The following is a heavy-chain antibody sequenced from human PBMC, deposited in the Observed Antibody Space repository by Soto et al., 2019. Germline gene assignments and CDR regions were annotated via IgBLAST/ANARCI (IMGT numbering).Heavy chain of an antibody. CDR2: IYYSGST. J-gene: IGHJ4*02. V-gene: IGHV4-30-4*01. CDR3: ARAEVTGTTVDLDY. CDR1: GGSISSGDYY. D-gene: IGHD1-7*01. Sequence: QVQLQESGPGLVKPSQTLSLTCTVSGGSISSGDYYWSWIRQPPGKGLEWIGYIYYSGSTYYNPSLKSRVTISVDTSKTQLSLKLSSVTAADTAVYYCARAEVTGTTVDLDYWGQGTLVTVSS.